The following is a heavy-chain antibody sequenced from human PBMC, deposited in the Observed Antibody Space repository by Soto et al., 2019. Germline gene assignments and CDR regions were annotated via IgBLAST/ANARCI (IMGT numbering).Heavy chain of an antibody. D-gene: IGHD1-26*01. CDR3: ARGEQYSGRIFDY. CDR1: GDSVSSNSAA. CDR2: TYYRSKWYN. V-gene: IGHV6-1*01. Sequence: PSQTLSLTCGISGDSVSSNSAAWNWLRQSPSRGLEWLGRTYYRSKWYNDYAVSVESRITINPDTSKNHFSLQLNFVTPEDTAVYFCARGEQYSGRIFDYWGQGTLVTVPQ. J-gene: IGHJ4*02.